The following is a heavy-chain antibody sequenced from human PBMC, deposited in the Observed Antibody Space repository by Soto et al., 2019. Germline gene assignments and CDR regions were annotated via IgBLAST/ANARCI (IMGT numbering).Heavy chain of an antibody. CDR3: ARDIVVVVAAERKYYYGMDV. Sequence: GGSLRLSCAASGFTFSSYGMHWVRQAPGKGLEWVAVIWYDGSNKYYADSVKGRFTISGDNSKNTLYLQMNSLRAEDTAVYYCARDIVVVVAAERKYYYGMDVWGQGTTVTVSS. CDR2: IWYDGSNK. CDR1: GFTFSSYG. D-gene: IGHD2-15*01. J-gene: IGHJ6*02. V-gene: IGHV3-33*01.